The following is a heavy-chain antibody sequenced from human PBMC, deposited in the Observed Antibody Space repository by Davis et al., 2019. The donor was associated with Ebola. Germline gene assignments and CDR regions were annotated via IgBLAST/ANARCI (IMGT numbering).Heavy chain of an antibody. CDR2: ISTNGRTT. CDR1: GFTFSSYV. J-gene: IGHJ6*02. CDR3: AKSEAVAVSAGYGMDV. Sequence: GGSLRLSCAASGFTFSSYVMHWVRQSPGKGLESVSAISTNGRTTYYADSVKGRFTISRDNAKNSLYLQMNSLRAEDTALYYCAKSEAVAVSAGYGMDVWGQGTTVTVSS. V-gene: IGHV3-64*02. D-gene: IGHD6-19*01.